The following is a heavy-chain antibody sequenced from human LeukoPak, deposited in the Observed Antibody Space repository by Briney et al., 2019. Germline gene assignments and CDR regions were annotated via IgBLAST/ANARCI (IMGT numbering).Heavy chain of an antibody. V-gene: IGHV3-7*05. D-gene: IGHD3-3*01. CDR2: IKEDGSEK. CDR1: GFTFSSFW. CDR3: ARGSGIDY. J-gene: IGHJ4*02. Sequence: PGRSLRLSCAVSGFTFSSFWMTWVRQAPGKGLEWVANIKEDGSEKYYVDSVKGRFTISRDNAKDSLYLQMDSLRAEDTAVYYCARGSGIDYWGQGTLVTVSS.